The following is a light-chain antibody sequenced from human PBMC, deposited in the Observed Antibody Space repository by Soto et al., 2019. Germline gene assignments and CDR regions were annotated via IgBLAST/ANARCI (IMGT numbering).Light chain of an antibody. V-gene: IGLV2-14*03. J-gene: IGLJ2*01. CDR1: SSNVGGYDY. CDR2: DVT. Sequence: QSVLTQPASVSGSPGQSITISCTGTSSNVGGYDYVSWYQHHPGKAPKVMIYDVTNRPSGVSNRFSGSKSGNTASLTISGLQAEDEGDYYCCSYTSSHTRIFGGGTKLTVL. CDR3: CSYTSSHTRI.